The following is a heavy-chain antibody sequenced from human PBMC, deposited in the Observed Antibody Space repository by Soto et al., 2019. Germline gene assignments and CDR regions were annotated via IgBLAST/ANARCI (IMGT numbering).Heavy chain of an antibody. Sequence: EVQLLESGGGLVQPGGSLRLSCAASGFTFNTFEMSWVRQAPGRGLEWVSFISDDGTRTYYADAVKGRFTISRDNSKSTLYLQMNSLTVEDTAVYACVKGGWLDFWGQGTLVTVSS. CDR3: VKGGWLDF. CDR1: GFTFNTFE. CDR2: ISDDGTRT. V-gene: IGHV3-23*01. J-gene: IGHJ5*01. D-gene: IGHD3-16*01.